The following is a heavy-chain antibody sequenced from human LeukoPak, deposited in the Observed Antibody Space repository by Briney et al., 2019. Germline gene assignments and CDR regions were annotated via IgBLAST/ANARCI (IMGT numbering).Heavy chain of an antibody. Sequence: ASVKVSCKASGGTFSSYAFSWVRQAPGQGLEWMGGTIPIFGPAKYAQKFQGRVTITADESTSTAYMELSSLRSEDTAVYYCAALLTYCTNGVCSDYWGQGTLVTVSS. D-gene: IGHD2-8*01. CDR2: TIPIFGPA. CDR3: AALLTYCTNGVCSDY. J-gene: IGHJ4*02. V-gene: IGHV1-69*13. CDR1: GGTFSSYA.